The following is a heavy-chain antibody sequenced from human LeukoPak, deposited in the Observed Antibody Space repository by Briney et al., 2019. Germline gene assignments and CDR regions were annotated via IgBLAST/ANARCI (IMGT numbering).Heavy chain of an antibody. CDR1: GGSISSGSYY. J-gene: IGHJ6*03. CDR3: HYSGSGSQYYTYYMDV. Sequence: PSETLSLTCTVSGGSISSGSYYWSWIRQPPGRGLEWIGEVNHRGNTYYNPSLESRVTISLDTSKKQFSLRLSSVTAADTAEYYCHYSGSGSQYYTYYMDVWGKGTTVTISS. D-gene: IGHD3-10*01. V-gene: IGHV4-39*07. CDR2: VNHRGNT.